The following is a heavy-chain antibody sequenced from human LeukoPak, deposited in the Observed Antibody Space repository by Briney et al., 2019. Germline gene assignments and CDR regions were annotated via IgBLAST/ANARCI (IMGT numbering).Heavy chain of an antibody. CDR3: ARGCSSTSCLGGFDP. V-gene: IGHV1-18*01. J-gene: IGHJ5*02. D-gene: IGHD2-2*01. CDR2: ISAYNGNT. CDR1: GYTFTSYG. Sequence: GASVKVSCKASGYTFTSYGISWVRQAPGQGLEWMGWISAYNGNTNYAQKLQGRDTMTTDTSTSTAYMELRSLRSDDTAVYYCARGCSSTSCLGGFDPWGQGTLVTVSS.